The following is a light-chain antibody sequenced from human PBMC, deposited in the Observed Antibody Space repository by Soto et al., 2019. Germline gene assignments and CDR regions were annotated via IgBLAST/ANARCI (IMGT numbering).Light chain of an antibody. V-gene: IGKV3-20*01. CDR2: ATS. Sequence: EIVLTQSPGTLSLSPGERATLSCRASQSVSRTYLAWYQQKPVQAPRLLIYATSSRATGIPDRFSGSGSGTDFTLTISRLEPEDFAVYYCQQYGSSPGFGQGTKVDIK. J-gene: IGKJ1*01. CDR3: QQYGSSPG. CDR1: QSVSRTY.